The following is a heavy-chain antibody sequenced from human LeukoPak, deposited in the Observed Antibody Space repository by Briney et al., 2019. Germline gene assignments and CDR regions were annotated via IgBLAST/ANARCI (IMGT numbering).Heavy chain of an antibody. J-gene: IGHJ4*02. Sequence: GESLKISCKGSGYSFTSYWISWVRQMPGKGLEWMGIIYPGDSDTRYSPSFQGQVTISADKSINTAYLQWSSLKASDNAMYYCAKQRRGGSYYENYFDYWGQETLVTVSS. CDR1: GYSFTSYW. V-gene: IGHV5-51*01. CDR3: AKQRRGGSYYENYFDY. CDR2: IYPGDSDT. D-gene: IGHD1-26*01.